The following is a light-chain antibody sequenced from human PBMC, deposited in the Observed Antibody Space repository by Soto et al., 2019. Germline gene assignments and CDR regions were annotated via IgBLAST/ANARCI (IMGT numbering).Light chain of an antibody. Sequence: AIQMTQSPSSLSASVGDRVTITCRASQGVSNDVGWYQQKPGKAPRLLIYAASTLQSGVPSRFSGIQSATDFTLTISSLQPEDFATSYCLQDFAYPLTFGGGTKVEIK. CDR1: QGVSND. V-gene: IGKV1-6*01. J-gene: IGKJ4*01. CDR3: LQDFAYPLT. CDR2: AAS.